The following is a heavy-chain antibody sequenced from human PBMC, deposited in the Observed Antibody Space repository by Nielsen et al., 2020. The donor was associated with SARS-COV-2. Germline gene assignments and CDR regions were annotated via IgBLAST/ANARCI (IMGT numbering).Heavy chain of an antibody. D-gene: IGHD3-3*01. CDR2: INPSGSGT. CDR3: AGGADFWSGTQKYYMDG. CDR1: GFTFSSNW. V-gene: IGHV3-74*01. Sequence: GESLKISCSASGFTFSSNWMDWVRQAPGQGLVWVSRINPSGSGTAYADSVKGRFAVSRDNAENTVVLQIHSLRVEDTAVYYCAGGADFWSGTQKYYMDGWGKGTTVTVSS. J-gene: IGHJ6*03.